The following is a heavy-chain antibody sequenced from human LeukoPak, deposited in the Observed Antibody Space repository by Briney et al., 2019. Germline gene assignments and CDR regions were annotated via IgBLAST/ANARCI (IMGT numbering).Heavy chain of an antibody. V-gene: IGHV1-46*01. Sequence: GASVKVSCKASGYTFTSYYIHWVRQAPGQGLEWMGIINPSGGSTSYAQKFQGRVTMTRDTSTSTVYMELSSLRSEDTAVYYCARAPAGYCSGGSCATFDYWGQGTLVTVSS. CDR3: ARAPAGYCSGGSCATFDY. D-gene: IGHD2-15*01. J-gene: IGHJ4*02. CDR2: INPSGGST. CDR1: GYTFTSYY.